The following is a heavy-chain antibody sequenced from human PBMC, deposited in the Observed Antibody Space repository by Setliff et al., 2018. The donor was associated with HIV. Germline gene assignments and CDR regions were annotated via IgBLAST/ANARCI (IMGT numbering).Heavy chain of an antibody. Sequence: SETLSLTCTVSGGSISSYYWSWIRQPPGKGLEWVGYIYYNGNTNYNPSLKSRVTISVDTSKNQLSLKLSSVTAADTAVYYCAREIYGGNSRPFDYWGQGTLVTVSS. CDR3: AREIYGGNSRPFDY. D-gene: IGHD4-17*01. CDR2: IYYNGNT. J-gene: IGHJ4*02. V-gene: IGHV4-59*01. CDR1: GGSISSYY.